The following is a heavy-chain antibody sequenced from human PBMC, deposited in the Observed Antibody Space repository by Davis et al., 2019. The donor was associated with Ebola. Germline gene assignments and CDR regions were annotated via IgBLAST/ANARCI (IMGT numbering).Heavy chain of an antibody. CDR1: GFTFSNYG. CDR2: ISDSGGNT. Sequence: GGSLRLSCAASGFTFSNYGMNWVRQAPGKGLEWVSGISDSGGNTHYADSVKGRFTISRDNSKNTLYLQMNSLRAEDTAVYYCARVGYCSGGSCYRGLDYWGQGTLVTVSS. V-gene: IGHV3-23*01. J-gene: IGHJ4*02. CDR3: ARVGYCSGGSCYRGLDY. D-gene: IGHD2-15*01.